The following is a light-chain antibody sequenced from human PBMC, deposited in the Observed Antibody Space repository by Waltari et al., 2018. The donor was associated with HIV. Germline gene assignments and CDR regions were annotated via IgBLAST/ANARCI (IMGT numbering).Light chain of an antibody. J-gene: IGLJ2*01. CDR3: CSYAGSSTFVV. CDR2: EVS. CDR1: SSDVGSYNL. V-gene: IGLV2-23*02. Sequence: QSALTQPASVSGSPGQSITISCTGTSSDVGSYNLVSWSQQLPGKAPQLMIYEVSKRPSGVSNRFSGSKSGNTASLTISGLQAEDEADYYCCSYAGSSTFVVFGGGTKLTVL.